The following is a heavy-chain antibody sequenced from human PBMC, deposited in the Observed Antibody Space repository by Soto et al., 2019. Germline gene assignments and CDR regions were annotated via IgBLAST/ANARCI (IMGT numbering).Heavy chain of an antibody. J-gene: IGHJ4*02. Sequence: SETLSLTCTVSADSNSFSNFSWGWIRQPPGKGLQWIGCTSYIGGTFFNPSLKGRLDISIDATKRQSSLQLTSVTAADSAVYYFSRHRIDGVWRGFDYWGQGRLVTVSS. D-gene: IGHD2-8*01. V-gene: IGHV4-39*01. CDR1: ADSNSFSNFS. CDR2: TSYIGGT. CDR3: SRHRIDGVWRGFDY.